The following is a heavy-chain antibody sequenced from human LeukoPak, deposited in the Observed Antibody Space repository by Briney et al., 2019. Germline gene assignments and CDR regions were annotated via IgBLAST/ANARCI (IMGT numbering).Heavy chain of an antibody. V-gene: IGHV3-7*01. CDR1: GFTFSSLW. CDR2: INEDGSEE. CDR3: ARGRLQVDY. D-gene: IGHD2-21*02. Sequence: GGSLSLSCVASGFTFSSLWVSWLRQAPGKGLEWVTNINEDGSEEYYVDSVKGRFTISRDNAKKSLYLQMNSLRADDTAVYYCARGRLQVDYWGQGTLVTVSS. J-gene: IGHJ4*02.